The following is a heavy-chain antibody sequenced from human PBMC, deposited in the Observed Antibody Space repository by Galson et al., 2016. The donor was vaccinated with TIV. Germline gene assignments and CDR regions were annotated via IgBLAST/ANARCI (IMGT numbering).Heavy chain of an antibody. CDR3: ARRGREETNEGGLDV. Sequence: QSGAEVTKPGESLKISCKGSGYSFTGSWIDWVRQVPGKGLEWMGVIYPGDSDTKYSPAFHGHVTISVDTSISTAFLEWSSLKASDTAIYYGARRGREETNEGGLDVWGQGTTVTVSS. V-gene: IGHV5-51*01. J-gene: IGHJ6*02. D-gene: IGHD1-1*01. CDR1: GYSFTGSW. CDR2: IYPGDSDT.